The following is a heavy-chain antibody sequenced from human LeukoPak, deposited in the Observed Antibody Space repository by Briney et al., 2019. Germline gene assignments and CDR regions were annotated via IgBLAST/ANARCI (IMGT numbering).Heavy chain of an antibody. D-gene: IGHD3-22*01. J-gene: IGHJ3*02. Sequence: PGGSLRLSCAASGFTFSSYAMHWVRQAPGKGLDWLAVISYDGSNKYYADSVKGRFTISRDNSKNTLYLQMNSLRAEDTAVYYCARAGVDSSGYYAYDAFDIWGQGTMVTVSS. CDR3: ARAGVDSSGYYAYDAFDI. V-gene: IGHV3-30-3*01. CDR1: GFTFSSYA. CDR2: ISYDGSNK.